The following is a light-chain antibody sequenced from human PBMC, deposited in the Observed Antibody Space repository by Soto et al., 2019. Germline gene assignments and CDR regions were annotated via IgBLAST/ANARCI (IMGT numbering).Light chain of an antibody. CDR2: DNN. J-gene: IGLJ1*01. Sequence: QSVLTQPPSVSAAPGQKVTISCSGSSSNIGNNYVSWYQQLPGTAPKLFIYDNNKRPSGIPDRFSGSKSGTSATLGITGLQTGDEADYYCSSYAGSNNFGVFGTGTKVTVL. CDR1: SSNIGNNY. V-gene: IGLV1-51*01. CDR3: SSYAGSNNFGV.